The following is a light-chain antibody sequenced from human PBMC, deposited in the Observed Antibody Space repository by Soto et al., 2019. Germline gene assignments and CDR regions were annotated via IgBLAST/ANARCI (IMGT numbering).Light chain of an antibody. V-gene: IGLV1-44*01. CDR1: SSNIGSKT. J-gene: IGLJ2*01. CDR3: AAWDDSLNGVV. Sequence: QSVLTQPPSASGTPGQRVTISCSGSSSNIGSKTVNWYQQLPGTAPKLLIYSNNQRPSVVPDRVSGSKSGTSASLAISGLQSEDVADYYCAAWDDSLNGVVFGGGTKLTVL. CDR2: SNN.